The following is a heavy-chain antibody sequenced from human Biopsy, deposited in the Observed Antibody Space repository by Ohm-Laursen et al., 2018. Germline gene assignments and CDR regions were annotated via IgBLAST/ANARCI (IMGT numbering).Heavy chain of an antibody. CDR2: INQSGRT. D-gene: IGHD2-15*01. J-gene: IGHJ4*02. V-gene: IGHV4-34*08. CDR1: GKTFSDYY. CDR3: GNEVHGRDY. Sequence: PSETLSLTWEVYGKTFSDYYWSWIRQPPGKGLEWIGQINQSGRTNYNPSLKSRVNISADKSNNQFSLKLTSVTSADTAVYFCGNEVHGRDYWGLGALVTASS.